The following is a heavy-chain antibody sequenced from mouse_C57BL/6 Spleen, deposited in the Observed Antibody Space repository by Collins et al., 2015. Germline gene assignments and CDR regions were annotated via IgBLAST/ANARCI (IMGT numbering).Heavy chain of an antibody. CDR2: IRLKSDNYAT. Sequence: EVKVEESGGGLVQPGGSMKLSCVASGFTFSNYWMNWVRQSPEKGLEWVAQIRLKSDNYATHYAESVKGRFTISRDDSKSSVYLQMNNLRAEDTGIYYCTDSSSGYSWGQGTLVTVSA. D-gene: IGHD3-2*02. CDR1: GFTFSNYW. V-gene: IGHV6-3*01. J-gene: IGHJ3*01. CDR3: TDSSSGYS.